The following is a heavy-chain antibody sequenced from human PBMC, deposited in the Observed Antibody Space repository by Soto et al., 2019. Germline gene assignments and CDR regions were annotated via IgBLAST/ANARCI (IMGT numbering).Heavy chain of an antibody. J-gene: IGHJ5*02. CDR3: ARSPPWGSALGGSFDP. Sequence: QVQLVQSGAEVRKPGASVRVSCKASGYTFTSYCLHWVRQAPGQGLEWMGIINPGQGLTWMGIISTSGARPGYAPKFEARVTTPVATSTSTVYMEPSNLSSADPAMYYCARSPPWGSALGGSFDPWGQGTLVTVSS. CDR2: INPGQGLTWMGIISTSGARP. D-gene: IGHD3-16*01. V-gene: IGHV1-46*01. CDR1: GYTFTSYC.